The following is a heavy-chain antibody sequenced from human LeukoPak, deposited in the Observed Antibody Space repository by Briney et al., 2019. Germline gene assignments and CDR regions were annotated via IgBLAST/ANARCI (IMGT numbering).Heavy chain of an antibody. Sequence: PSETLSLTCAVYGGSFSGYYWSWIRQPPGKGLEWIGEINHSGSTNYNPSLKSRVTISVDTSKNQFSLKLSSVTAADTAVYYCAREKGRITMVRGVRAFDYWGQGTLVTVSS. D-gene: IGHD3-10*01. V-gene: IGHV4-34*01. CDR2: INHSGST. J-gene: IGHJ4*02. CDR3: AREKGRITMVRGVRAFDY. CDR1: GGSFSGYY.